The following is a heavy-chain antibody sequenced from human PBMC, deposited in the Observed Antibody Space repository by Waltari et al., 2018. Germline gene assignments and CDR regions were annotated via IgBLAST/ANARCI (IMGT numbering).Heavy chain of an antibody. CDR1: GFTFDDYA. D-gene: IGHD6-13*01. CDR2: ISWDGGST. CDR3: ATTGSSWYNY. J-gene: IGHJ4*02. V-gene: IGHV3-43D*04. Sequence: GFTFDDYAMHWVRQAPGKGLEWVSLISWDGGSTYYADSVKGRFTISRDNSKNSLYLQMNSLRAEDTALYYCATTGSSWYNYWGQGTLVTVSS.